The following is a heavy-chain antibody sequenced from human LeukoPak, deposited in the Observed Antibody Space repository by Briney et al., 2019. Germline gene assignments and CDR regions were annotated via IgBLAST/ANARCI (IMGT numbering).Heavy chain of an antibody. CDR3: ARAGEDIVTDYYCYGMDI. Sequence: GGSLRPFCAASGFTFSSYSMNWVRQAPGKGLEWVSSISSSSSYIYYADPVKGRFTISRDNAKNSLYLQMNSLRAEDTAVYYCARAGEDIVTDYYCYGMDIWAQGTTVTVSS. V-gene: IGHV3-21*01. CDR1: GFTFSSYS. CDR2: ISSSSSYI. D-gene: IGHD5-12*01. J-gene: IGHJ6*02.